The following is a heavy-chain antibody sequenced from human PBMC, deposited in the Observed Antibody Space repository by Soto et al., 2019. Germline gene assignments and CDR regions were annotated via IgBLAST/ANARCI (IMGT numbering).Heavy chain of an antibody. V-gene: IGHV3-23*01. J-gene: IGHJ4*02. CDR1: YG. CDR3: AKSRDSESSGHFYDY. Sequence: YGVGRIRQAKLKGLEWVSGIGGSGRTTYYEHSVKGRFTTSRDNSKNTLFLQMNSLTAEDTAVYYCAKSRDSESSGHFYDYWAKGARVTVS. D-gene: IGHD3-22*01. CDR2: IGGSGRTT.